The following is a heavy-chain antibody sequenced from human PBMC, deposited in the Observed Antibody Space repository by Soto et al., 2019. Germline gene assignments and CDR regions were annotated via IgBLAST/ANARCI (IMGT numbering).Heavy chain of an antibody. CDR2: IYYSGST. J-gene: IGHJ4*02. CDR3: ARGGGDYYDSSGYLDY. Sequence: SETLSLTCTVSGGSISRDDYYWSWIRQPPGKGLEWIGYIYYSGSTNYNPSLKSRVTISVDTSKNQFSLKLSSVTAADTAVYYCARGGGDYYDSSGYLDYWGQGTLVTVSS. CDR1: GGSISRDDYY. V-gene: IGHV4-61*08. D-gene: IGHD3-22*01.